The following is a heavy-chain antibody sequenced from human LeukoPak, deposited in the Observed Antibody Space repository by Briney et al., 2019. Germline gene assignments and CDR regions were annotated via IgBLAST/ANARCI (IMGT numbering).Heavy chain of an antibody. J-gene: IGHJ5*02. D-gene: IGHD6-19*01. CDR3: ARDRGAGTWSWFDP. V-gene: IGHV3-20*04. CDR2: INWNGGST. CDR1: GFTSDDYG. Sequence: GGSLRLSCAASGFTSDDYGMSWVRQAPGKGLEWVSGINWNGGSTGYADSVKGRFTISRDNAKNSLYLQMNSLRAEDTAVYYCARDRGAGTWSWFDPWGQGTLVTVSS.